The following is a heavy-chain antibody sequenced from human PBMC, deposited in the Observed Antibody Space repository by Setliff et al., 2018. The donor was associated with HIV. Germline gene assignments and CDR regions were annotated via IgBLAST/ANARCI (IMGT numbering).Heavy chain of an antibody. J-gene: IGHJ4*02. CDR1: GFTFSGSP. V-gene: IGHV3-73*01. D-gene: IGHD3-22*01. CDR3: TKPQYFYDIGGSDY. Sequence: GGSLRLSCAASGFTFSGSPIHWVRQASGKGLEWLGRIKTRADNYATAYAASVKGRFTISRDDSMNTAYLQMNSLKIEDTAVYYCTKPQYFYDIGGSDYWGQGTLVTVSS. CDR2: IKTRADNYAT.